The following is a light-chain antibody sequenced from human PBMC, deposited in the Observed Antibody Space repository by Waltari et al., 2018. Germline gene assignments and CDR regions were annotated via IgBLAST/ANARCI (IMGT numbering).Light chain of an antibody. V-gene: IGLV2-23*01. CDR3: YSYAGSGTWV. Sequence: QSALTQPASVSGSPGQSITISCTGTSSAVGTYNFSSWYQQNPGKAPKLMIYAGNKRPSGFSNRFSGSKAGNTASLTISGLQAEDEADYYCYSYAGSGTWVFGGGTKLTVL. CDR1: SSAVGTYNF. CDR2: AGN. J-gene: IGLJ3*02.